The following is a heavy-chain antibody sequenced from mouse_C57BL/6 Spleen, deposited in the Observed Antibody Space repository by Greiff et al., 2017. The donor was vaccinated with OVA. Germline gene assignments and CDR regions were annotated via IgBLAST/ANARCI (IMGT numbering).Heavy chain of an antibody. D-gene: IGHD1-1*01. CDR1: GYTFTSYW. CDR3: ARASHYDGSSSRWYFDV. J-gene: IGHJ1*03. Sequence: QVQLQQPGAELVKPGASVKLSCKASGYTFTSYWMHWVKQRPGQGLEWIGMIHPNSGSTNYNEKFKSKATLTVDKSSSTAYMQLSSLTSEDAAVYYCARASHYDGSSSRWYFDVWGTGTTVTVSS. CDR2: IHPNSGST. V-gene: IGHV1-64*01.